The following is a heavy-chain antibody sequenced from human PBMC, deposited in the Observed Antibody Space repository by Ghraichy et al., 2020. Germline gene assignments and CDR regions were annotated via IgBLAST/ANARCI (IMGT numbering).Heavy chain of an antibody. CDR2: INHSGST. D-gene: IGHD3-9*01. V-gene: IGHV4-34*01. CDR3: ARDAYDILTGSRWDY. J-gene: IGHJ4*02. Sequence: SETLSLTCAVYGGSFSGYYWSWIRQPPGKGLEWIGEINHSGSTNYNPSLKSRVTISVDTSKNQFSLKLSSVTAADTAVYYCARDAYDILTGSRWDYWGQGTLVTVSS. CDR1: GGSFSGYY.